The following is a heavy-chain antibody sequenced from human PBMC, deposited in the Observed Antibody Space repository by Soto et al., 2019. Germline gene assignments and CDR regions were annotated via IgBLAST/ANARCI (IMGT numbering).Heavy chain of an antibody. CDR3: ARVPQWLLLPDAFDI. CDR1: GGSVSSYY. D-gene: IGHD3-22*01. V-gene: IGHV4-59*02. J-gene: IGHJ3*02. CDR2: IYYSGST. Sequence: SETLSLTCTVSGGSVSSYYWSWIRQPPGKGLEWIGYIYYSGSTNYNPSLKSRVTISVDTSKNQFSLKLSSVTAADTAVYYCARVPQWLLLPDAFDIWGQGTMVTVSS.